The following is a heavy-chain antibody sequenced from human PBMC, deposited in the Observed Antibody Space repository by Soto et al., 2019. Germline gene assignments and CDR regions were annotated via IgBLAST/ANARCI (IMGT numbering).Heavy chain of an antibody. Sequence: QVQLVQSGAEVRTPGSSLTVSCKAIGFAFATNDIHWVRQAPGQRLEWMGWMKVNTDSTDSGEEIEGRLPMTWNTSISTAYLELTGLTSKDTAVYYCAREVVEVASIRLDPWGQGTHVTVS. D-gene: IGHD3-3*01. CDR1: GFAFATND. CDR3: AREVVEVASIRLDP. V-gene: IGHV1-8*02. J-gene: IGHJ5*02. CDR2: MKVNTDST.